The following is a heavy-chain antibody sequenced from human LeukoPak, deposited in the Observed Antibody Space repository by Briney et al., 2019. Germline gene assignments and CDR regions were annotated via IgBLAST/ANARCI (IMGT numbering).Heavy chain of an antibody. D-gene: IGHD2-2*01. J-gene: IGHJ4*02. V-gene: IGHV3-21*01. Sequence: GGSLRLSCAASGFTFSSYSMNWVRQAPGKGLEWVSSISSSSSYTYYADSVKGRFTISRDNAKNSLYLQKNSLRAEDTAVYYCARDRDIVVVPAPLDYWGQGTLVTVSS. CDR3: ARDRDIVVVPAPLDY. CDR2: ISSSSSYT. CDR1: GFTFSSYS.